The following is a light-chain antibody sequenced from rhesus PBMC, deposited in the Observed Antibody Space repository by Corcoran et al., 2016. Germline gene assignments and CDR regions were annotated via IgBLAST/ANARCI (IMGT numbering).Light chain of an antibody. Sequence: DIQMTQSPSSLSASVGDTVTITCRASQSISSWLDWYQQRPGKAPKLLNKKASSLQSGVPSRFSGSGSGTDFTLTISSLQPEDFATYYCLQYSSSPYSFGQGTKVEIK. CDR1: QSISSW. V-gene: IGKV1-22*01. CDR3: LQYSSSPYS. J-gene: IGKJ2*01. CDR2: KAS.